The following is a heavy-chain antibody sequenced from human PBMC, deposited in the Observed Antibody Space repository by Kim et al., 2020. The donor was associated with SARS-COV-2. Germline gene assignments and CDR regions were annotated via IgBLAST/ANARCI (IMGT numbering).Heavy chain of an antibody. V-gene: IGHV1-46*01. D-gene: IGHD1-1*01. CDR3: ARDGGKGTGEPYYFDY. J-gene: IGHJ4*02. Sequence: FQGRVTMTRDTSTSTVYMELSSLRSEDTAVYDCARDGGKGTGEPYYFDYWGQGTLVTVSS.